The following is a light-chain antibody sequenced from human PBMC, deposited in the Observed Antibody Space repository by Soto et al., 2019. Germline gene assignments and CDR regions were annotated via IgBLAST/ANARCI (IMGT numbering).Light chain of an antibody. J-gene: IGKJ2*03. CDR1: QSISTW. V-gene: IGKV1-5*03. Sequence: IQMTQSPSTLSASVGDRVTFTCRASQSISTWLAWYQQKPGKAPKLLIYKASTLEVGVPSRFSGSGSGTEFTLTISTLQPADFATYYCQQYHSFYSFGQGTKLEIK. CDR3: QQYHSFYS. CDR2: KAS.